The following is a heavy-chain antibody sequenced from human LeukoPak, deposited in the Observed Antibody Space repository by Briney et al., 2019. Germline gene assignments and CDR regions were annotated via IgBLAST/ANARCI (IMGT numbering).Heavy chain of an antibody. D-gene: IGHD6-19*01. Sequence: ASVKVSCKASGYTFTSYYMHWVRQAPGQGLEWMGIINPSGGSTSYAQKFQGRVTMTRDTSTSTVYMELSSLRSEDTAVYYCARDEAGYSSGWYFDYWGQGTLVTVSS. V-gene: IGHV1-46*01. CDR1: GYTFTSYY. J-gene: IGHJ4*02. CDR2: INPSGGST. CDR3: ARDEAGYSSGWYFDY.